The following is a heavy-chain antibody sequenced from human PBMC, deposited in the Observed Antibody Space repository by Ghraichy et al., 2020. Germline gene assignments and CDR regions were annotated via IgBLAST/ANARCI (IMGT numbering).Heavy chain of an antibody. CDR3: ATLVSVGAPTSYAFDI. V-gene: IGHV1-24*01. J-gene: IGHJ3*02. CDR1: GYTLTELS. D-gene: IGHD1-26*01. CDR2: FDPEDGET. Sequence: ASVKVSCKVSGYTLTELSMHWVRQAPGKGLEWMGGFDPEDGETIYAQKFQGRVTMTEDTSTDTAYMELSSLRSEDTAVYYCATLVSVGAPTSYAFDIWGQGTMVTVSS.